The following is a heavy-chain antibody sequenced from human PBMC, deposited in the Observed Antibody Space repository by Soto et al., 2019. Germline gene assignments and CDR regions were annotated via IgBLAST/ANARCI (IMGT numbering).Heavy chain of an antibody. CDR1: GGTFSSYA. V-gene: IGHV1-69*13. CDR3: ARSSNRTYYYDSSGYSLDY. J-gene: IGHJ4*02. D-gene: IGHD3-22*01. CDR2: IIPIFGTA. Sequence: SVKVSCKASGGTFSSYAISWVRQAPGQGLEWMGGIIPIFGTANYAQKFQGRVTITADESTSTAYMELSSLRSEDTAVYYCARSSNRTYYYDSSGYSLDYWGQGTLVTVSS.